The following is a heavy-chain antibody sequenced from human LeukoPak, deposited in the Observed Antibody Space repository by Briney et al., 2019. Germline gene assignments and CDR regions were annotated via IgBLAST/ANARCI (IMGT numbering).Heavy chain of an antibody. Sequence: GASVKVSCKASGYIFTSYGINWVRQAPGQGLEWMGWISAYNGNTNYAQKLQGRVTMTTDTSTSTAYMELRSLRSDDTAVYYCARDLVGATLDYYYYMDVWGKGTTVTVSS. D-gene: IGHD1-26*01. CDR2: ISAYNGNT. CDR3: ARDLVGATLDYYYYMDV. CDR1: GYIFTSYG. J-gene: IGHJ6*03. V-gene: IGHV1-18*01.